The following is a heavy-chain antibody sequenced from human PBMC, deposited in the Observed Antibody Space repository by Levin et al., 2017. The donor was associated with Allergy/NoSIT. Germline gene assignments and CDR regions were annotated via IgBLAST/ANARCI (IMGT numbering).Heavy chain of an antibody. CDR1: GYTVTDYY. Sequence: GESLKISCKASGYTVTDYYVHWVRQAPGQGLVWMGWINPAYGVTNYGHIFRGRVTMTRDTSTSTVYMELIGLNSDDTAVYLCARGSGTGWLDHWGQGTLVTVSS. D-gene: IGHD1-1*01. CDR3: ARGSGTGWLDH. CDR2: INPAYGVT. J-gene: IGHJ4*02. V-gene: IGHV1-2*02.